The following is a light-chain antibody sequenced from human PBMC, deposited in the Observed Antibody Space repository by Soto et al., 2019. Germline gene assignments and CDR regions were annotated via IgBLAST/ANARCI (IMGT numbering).Light chain of an antibody. CDR1: QSISTW. CDR2: KAS. V-gene: IGKV1-5*03. J-gene: IGKJ4*01. Sequence: DIQMSQSPSTLNASVGDRVTITCRANQSISTWLAWYQQKPGKAPNLLIYKASRLETGVPSRFSGSGSGTEFTLTINFLQPDDFATYYCQQYNSYSPLTFGGGTKVDIK. CDR3: QQYNSYSPLT.